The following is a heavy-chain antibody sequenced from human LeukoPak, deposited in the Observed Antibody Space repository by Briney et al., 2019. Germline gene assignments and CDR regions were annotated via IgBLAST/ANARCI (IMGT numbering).Heavy chain of an antibody. CDR3: ARVGYYESSGYYEY. D-gene: IGHD3-22*01. Sequence: ASVKVSCKASGYTLTDYYMHWVRQAPGQGLEWMGRINPNSGGTNYAQKFQGRVTMTRDTSISTVYMELSRLRSDDTAVYYCARVGYYESSGYYEYWGQGTLVTVST. CDR2: INPNSGGT. V-gene: IGHV1-2*06. J-gene: IGHJ4*02. CDR1: GYTLTDYY.